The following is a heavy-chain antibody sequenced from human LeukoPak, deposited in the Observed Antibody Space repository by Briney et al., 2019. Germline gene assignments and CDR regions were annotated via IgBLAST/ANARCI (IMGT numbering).Heavy chain of an antibody. V-gene: IGHV4-39*07. CDR1: GGSISSSSYY. D-gene: IGHD3-10*01. Sequence: SETLSLTCTVSGGSISSSSYYWGWIRPPPGKGLEWIGIIYYSGSTYYNPSLKSRVTISVDTSKNQFSLKLSSVTAADTAVYYCARVPPDVLLWFGELFQSASTTYGLDYWGQGTLVTVSS. J-gene: IGHJ4*02. CDR2: IYYSGST. CDR3: ARVPPDVLLWFGELFQSASTTYGLDY.